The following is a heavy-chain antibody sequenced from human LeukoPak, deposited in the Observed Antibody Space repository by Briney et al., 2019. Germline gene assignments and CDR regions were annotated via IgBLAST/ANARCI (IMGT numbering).Heavy chain of an antibody. CDR2: MNPNTGNT. V-gene: IGHV1-8*01. Sequence: ASVKVSCKASGYTFTSYDINWVRQATGQGLEWMGWMNPNTGNTGYAQKFQGRVTMTRNTSISTAYMELSSLRSEDTAVYYCASFRGSGSYYTHWGQGTLVTVSS. D-gene: IGHD3-10*01. CDR3: ASFRGSGSYYTH. CDR1: GYTFTSYD. J-gene: IGHJ4*02.